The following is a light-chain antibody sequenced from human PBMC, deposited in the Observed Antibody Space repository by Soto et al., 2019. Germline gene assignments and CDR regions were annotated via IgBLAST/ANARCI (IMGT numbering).Light chain of an antibody. J-gene: IGKJ5*01. CDR3: QQSYSTPST. V-gene: IGKV1-39*01. Sequence: DIQMTQSPSSLSASAGDRVTITCRASQSISSYLNWYQQKPGKAPKLLIYAASSLQSGVPSRFSGSGSGTDFTLTISSLQPEDFATYYCQQSYSTPSTFGQGTRLE. CDR1: QSISSY. CDR2: AAS.